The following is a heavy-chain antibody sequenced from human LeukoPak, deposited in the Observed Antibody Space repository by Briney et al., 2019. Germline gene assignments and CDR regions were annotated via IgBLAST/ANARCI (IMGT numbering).Heavy chain of an antibody. CDR2: INHSGVT. Sequence: SEALSLTCAVSGGSFTGYYWSWIRQSPGRGLEWIGEINHSGVTHYNPSLKSRVTMSSDTSKNQFSLKLTSLTAADTAVYFCAKLSPRSGWGQGTLVTVSS. J-gene: IGHJ4*02. D-gene: IGHD3-3*01. CDR1: GGSFTGYY. V-gene: IGHV4-34*01. CDR3: AKLSPRSG.